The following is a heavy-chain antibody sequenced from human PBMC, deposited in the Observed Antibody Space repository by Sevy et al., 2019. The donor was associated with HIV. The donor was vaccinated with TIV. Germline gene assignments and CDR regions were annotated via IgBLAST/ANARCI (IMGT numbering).Heavy chain of an antibody. CDR3: ASLPNNYYDRGGSSGDDGFDI. Sequence: GESLKISCVASGFTFSNYGMYWVRQAPGKGLEWVATVWEDIINKHYADSAKGRFTISRDNSKNTLYLQMNGLRAEDTAVYYCASLPNNYYDRGGSSGDDGFDIWGQGTMVTVSS. J-gene: IGHJ3*02. CDR2: VWEDIINK. V-gene: IGHV3-33*01. CDR1: GFTFSNYG. D-gene: IGHD3-22*01.